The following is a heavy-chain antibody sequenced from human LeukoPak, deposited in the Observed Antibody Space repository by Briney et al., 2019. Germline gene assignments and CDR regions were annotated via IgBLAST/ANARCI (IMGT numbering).Heavy chain of an antibody. J-gene: IGHJ4*02. CDR1: GGSFSGYY. CDR3: ASSFWSGYYHFDY. V-gene: IGHV4-34*01. Sequence: SETLSLTCAVYGGSFSGYYWSWIRQPPGKGLEWIGEINHSGSTNYNPSLKSRVTISVDTSKNQFSLKLSSVTAADTAVYYCASSFWSGYYHFDYWGQGTLVTVSS. CDR2: INHSGST. D-gene: IGHD3-3*01.